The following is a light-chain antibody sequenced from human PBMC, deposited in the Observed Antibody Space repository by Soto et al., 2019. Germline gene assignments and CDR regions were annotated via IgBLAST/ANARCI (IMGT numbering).Light chain of an antibody. CDR1: SSDVGGYNY. CDR3: SAYTGSTLV. V-gene: IGLV2-14*01. CDR2: EVS. Sequence: SALTQPASVSGSPGQSITISCTGTSSDVGGYNYVSWYQQHPGKAPKLMIYEVSNRPSGVSNRFSGSKSGNTASLTISGLQAEDEADYYCSAYTGSTLVFGGGTKLTVL. J-gene: IGLJ3*02.